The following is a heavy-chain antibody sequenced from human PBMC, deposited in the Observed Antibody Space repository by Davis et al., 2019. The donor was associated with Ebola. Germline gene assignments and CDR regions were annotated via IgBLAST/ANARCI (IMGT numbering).Heavy chain of an antibody. CDR1: GFTFSNYA. D-gene: IGHD3/OR15-3a*01. J-gene: IGHJ6*02. CDR2: MSQDGGDK. V-gene: IGHV3-7*03. CDR3: ASGDGRGRSYDMDV. Sequence: GGSLRLSCAASGFTFSNYAMNWVRQAPGKGPEWVAIMSQDGGDKYYVDSVKGRFTISRDNTKNSLFLQMNSMRAEDTALYYCASGDGRGRSYDMDVWGQGTTVTVSS.